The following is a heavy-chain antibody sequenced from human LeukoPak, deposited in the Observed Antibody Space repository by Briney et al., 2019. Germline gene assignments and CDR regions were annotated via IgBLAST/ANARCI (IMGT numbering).Heavy chain of an antibody. CDR1: GFTFSSYG. J-gene: IGHJ4*02. CDR3: ARGNDYIWGSYLAY. D-gene: IGHD3-16*01. CDR2: IYSGDTT. Sequence: GGSLRLSCAASGFTFSSYGMHWVRQAPGKGLEWVSVIYSGDTTYYADSVKGRFTISRDNSRNTLYLQMNSLRAEDTAVYYCARGNDYIWGSYLAYWGQGTLVTVSS. V-gene: IGHV3-53*01.